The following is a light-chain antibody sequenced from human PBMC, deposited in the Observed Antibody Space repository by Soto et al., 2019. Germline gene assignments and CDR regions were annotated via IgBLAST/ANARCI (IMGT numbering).Light chain of an antibody. CDR3: HSYDSSAHWV. V-gene: IGLV6-57*04. Sequence: NFMLTQPHSVSESQGKTVTISCTRSGGSIANNYVQWYQQRPGSAPTPVIFQDNERPSGVPDRFSGSIDSSSNSASLTISGLRTEDEADYYCHSYDSSAHWVFGGGTKLTVL. J-gene: IGLJ3*02. CDR2: QDN. CDR1: GGSIANNY.